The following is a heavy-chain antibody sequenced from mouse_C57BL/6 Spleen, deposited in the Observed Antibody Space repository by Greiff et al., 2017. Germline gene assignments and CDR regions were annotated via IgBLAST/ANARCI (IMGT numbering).Heavy chain of an antibody. Sequence: VQLQQPGAELVKPGASVKISCKASGYAFSSYWMNWVKQRPGQGLEWIGQIYPGGGDTNYNGKFKGKATLTVDKPSSTAYMQLSSLTSEDSAVYYCARSVGRYFDYWGQGTTLTVSA. CDR2: IYPGGGDT. V-gene: IGHV1-80*01. J-gene: IGHJ2*01. CDR1: GYAFSSYW. CDR3: ARSVGRYFDY. D-gene: IGHD4-1*01.